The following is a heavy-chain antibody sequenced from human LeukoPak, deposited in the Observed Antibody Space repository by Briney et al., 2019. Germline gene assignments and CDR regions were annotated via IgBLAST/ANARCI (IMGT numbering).Heavy chain of an antibody. CDR3: ARDGSGVWFDY. CDR2: INPNSGGT. J-gene: IGHJ4*02. Sequence: ASVKVSCKASGYTFTGYYMHWVRQAPGQGLEWMGWINPNSGGTNYAQKLQGRVTLTTETSTSTAYMELRSLRSDDTAVYYCARDGSGVWFDYWGQGTLVTVSS. V-gene: IGHV1-2*02. CDR1: GYTFTGYY. D-gene: IGHD3-10*01.